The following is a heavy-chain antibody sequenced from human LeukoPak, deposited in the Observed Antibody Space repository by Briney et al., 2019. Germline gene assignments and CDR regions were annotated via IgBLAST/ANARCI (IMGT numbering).Heavy chain of an antibody. J-gene: IGHJ4*02. D-gene: IGHD6-19*01. CDR2: DNCDGCST. Sequence: GVSLRLSCAASVFTFSSYWMHCVRQAPGKGLVWVSHDNCDGCSTTYADSVKGRFTISRDNAKNTLYLQMNSLRAEDTAVYYCARGSTQYSSGWYGLDYWAREPWSPSPQ. V-gene: IGHV3-74*01. CDR1: VFTFSSYW. CDR3: ARGSTQYSSGWYGLDY.